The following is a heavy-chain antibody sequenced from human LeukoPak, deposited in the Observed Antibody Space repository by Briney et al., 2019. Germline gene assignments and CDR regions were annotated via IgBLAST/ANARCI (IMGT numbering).Heavy chain of an antibody. CDR2: ISGSGGST. D-gene: IGHD2-15*01. CDR3: AKDGGYCSGGSCYSNFDY. CDR1: GFTFSSYA. Sequence: GGSLRLSCAASGFTFSSYAMSWVRQAPGKGLEWVSAISGSGGSTYYADSVKGRFTISRDNSKHTLYLQMNSLRAEDTAVYYCAKDGGYCSGGSCYSNFDYWGQGTLVTVSS. J-gene: IGHJ4*02. V-gene: IGHV3-23*01.